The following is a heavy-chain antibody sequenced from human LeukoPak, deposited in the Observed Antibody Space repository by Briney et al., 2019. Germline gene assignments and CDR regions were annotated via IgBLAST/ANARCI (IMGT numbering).Heavy chain of an antibody. CDR2: INHSGST. Sequence: SETLSLTCAVYGGSFSGYYWSWIRQPPGKGLEWIGEINHSGSTNYNPSLKSRVTISVDTSKNQFSLKLSSVTAADTAVYYCERDRGGETGLDYWGQGTLVAVSS. CDR3: ERDRGGETGLDY. J-gene: IGHJ4*02. V-gene: IGHV4-34*01. CDR1: GGSFSGYY. D-gene: IGHD2-21*01.